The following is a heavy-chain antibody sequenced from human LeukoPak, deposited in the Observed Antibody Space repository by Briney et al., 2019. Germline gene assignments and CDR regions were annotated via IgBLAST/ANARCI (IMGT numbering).Heavy chain of an antibody. J-gene: IGHJ5*02. Sequence: ASVKVSCKASGYTFTSYYLHWVRQAPGQGLEWMGIINPRTGTTKYAQKFQGRVTTTRDTSTSTVYMDLSSLRSEDTAVYYCARDPYDFWSGASMGNWFDPWGQGTLVTVSS. V-gene: IGHV1-46*01. CDR2: INPRTGTT. D-gene: IGHD3-3*01. CDR1: GYTFTSYY. CDR3: ARDPYDFWSGASMGNWFDP.